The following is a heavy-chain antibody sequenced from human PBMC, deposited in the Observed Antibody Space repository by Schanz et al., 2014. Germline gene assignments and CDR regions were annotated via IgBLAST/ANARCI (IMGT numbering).Heavy chain of an antibody. Sequence: QVQLVQSGAEVKKPGASVKVSCKASGITFSTYVVVCVRQAPGQGLEWMGRVIPILGVTHYAQKFQGRVTITADKSTTTAYMELNSLNSDDTAVYYCATLDYADSVSWGQGTLVTVSS. J-gene: IGHJ5*02. CDR1: GITFSTYV. CDR2: VIPILGVT. V-gene: IGHV1-69*02. CDR3: ATLDYADSVS. D-gene: IGHD4-17*01.